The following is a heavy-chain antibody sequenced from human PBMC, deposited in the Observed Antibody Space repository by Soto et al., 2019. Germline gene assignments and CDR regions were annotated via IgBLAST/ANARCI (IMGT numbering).Heavy chain of an antibody. D-gene: IGHD3-9*01. V-gene: IGHV3-30-3*01. CDR2: ISFDGNII. CDR3: ARTFDTITYYFDY. Sequence: GGSRLSCAASEFTFSSYAMHWIRQAPGKGLEWVAVISFDGNIIQYADSVKGRFIISRDNSKNTLYLQMNSLRGEDTAVYYCARTFDTITYYFDYWGQGTLVTVSS. CDR1: EFTFSSYA. J-gene: IGHJ4*02.